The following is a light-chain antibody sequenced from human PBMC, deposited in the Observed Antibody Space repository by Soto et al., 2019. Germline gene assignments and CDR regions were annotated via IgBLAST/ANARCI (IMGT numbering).Light chain of an antibody. CDR3: QQYNSYPIFT. V-gene: IGKV1-5*03. J-gene: IGKJ3*01. Sequence: DIRMTQSPSTLSASVGDRVTITCRASQSISSWLAWYQQKPGKAPKLLIYKASSLESGVPSRFSGSGSGTAFTLTISSLQPDDFATYYCQQYNSYPIFTFGPGTKVDIK. CDR2: KAS. CDR1: QSISSW.